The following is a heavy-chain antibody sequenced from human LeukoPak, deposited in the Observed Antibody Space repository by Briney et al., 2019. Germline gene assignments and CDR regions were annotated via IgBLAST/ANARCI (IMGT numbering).Heavy chain of an antibody. CDR3: AKDPTAGWGYGGNRHYFDY. CDR2: ISYDGSNK. CDR1: GFTFSSYA. J-gene: IGHJ4*02. Sequence: GGSLRPSCAASGFTFSSYAMHWVRQAPGKGLGWVAVISYDGSNKYYADSVKGRFTISRDNSKNTLYLQMNSLRAEDTAVYYCAKDPTAGWGYGGNRHYFDYWGQGTLVTVSS. D-gene: IGHD4-23*01. V-gene: IGHV3-30-3*01.